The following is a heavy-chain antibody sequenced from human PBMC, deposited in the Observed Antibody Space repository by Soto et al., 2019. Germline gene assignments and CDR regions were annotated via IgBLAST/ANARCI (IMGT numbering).Heavy chain of an antibody. D-gene: IGHD5-12*01. V-gene: IGHV3-23*01. J-gene: IGHJ6*02. CDR2: TTGSGGTA. CDR1: IFSFDIYA. Sequence: EVQLLESGGGLVQPGGSLRLSCAASIFSFDIYAMSWVRQAPGKGLEWVSATTGSGGTAYYAGSVKGRFTISRDNSKNTLYLQMNSLRAEDTAVYYCAKHSGYDHYYGMDVWGQGTTVTVFS. CDR3: AKHSGYDHYYGMDV.